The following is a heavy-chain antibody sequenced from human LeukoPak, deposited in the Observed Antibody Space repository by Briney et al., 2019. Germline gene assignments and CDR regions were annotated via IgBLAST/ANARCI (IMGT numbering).Heavy chain of an antibody. J-gene: IGHJ4*02. D-gene: IGHD4-17*01. V-gene: IGHV4-4*02. CDR2: IYHSGST. CDR3: ASAKQDQYGDYAVDY. Sequence: GSLRLSCAASGFTFSSPWMHWVRQPPGKGLEWIGEIYHSGSTNYNPSLKSRVTISVDKSKNQFSLKLSSVTAADTAVYYCASAKQDQYGDYAVDYWGQGTLVTVSS. CDR1: GFTFSSPW.